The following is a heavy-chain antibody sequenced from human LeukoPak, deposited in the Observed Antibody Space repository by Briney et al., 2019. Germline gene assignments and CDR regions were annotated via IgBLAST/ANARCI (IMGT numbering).Heavy chain of an antibody. Sequence: SETLSLTCTVSSGSISNYYWSWIRQPPGKGLEWIGYISYSGSTNYNPSLKSRVTISVDTSKNQFSLKLSSVTAADTAVYYCARGRGGYSYGSRSRYYGMDVWGQGTTVTVSS. V-gene: IGHV4-59*12. D-gene: IGHD5-18*01. CDR3: ARGRGGYSYGSRSRYYGMDV. J-gene: IGHJ6*02. CDR1: SGSISNYY. CDR2: ISYSGST.